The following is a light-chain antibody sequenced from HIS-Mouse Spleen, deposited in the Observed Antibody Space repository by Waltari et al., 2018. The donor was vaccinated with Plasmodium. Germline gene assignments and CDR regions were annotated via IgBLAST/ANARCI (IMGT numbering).Light chain of an antibody. V-gene: IGLV3-19*01. CDR2: GKN. J-gene: IGLJ3*02. CDR1: SLRSYY. CDR3: NSRDSSGNHQV. Sequence: SSELTQDPAVSVSLGQTVRIPCHGDSLRSYYASWYQQKPGQAPLLVIYGKNNRPSGIPDRFSGSSSGNTASLTITGAQAEDEADYYCNSRDSSGNHQVFGGGTKLTVL.